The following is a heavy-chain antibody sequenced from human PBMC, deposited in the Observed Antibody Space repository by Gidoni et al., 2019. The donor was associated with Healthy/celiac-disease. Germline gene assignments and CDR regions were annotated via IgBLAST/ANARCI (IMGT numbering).Heavy chain of an antibody. CDR2: IKSKTDGGTT. J-gene: IGHJ6*02. CDR1: GFTFSNAW. V-gene: IGHV3-15*01. Sequence: EVQLVESGGGLVKPGGSLALSCAASGFTFSNAWMSWVRQAPGKGLAWVGRIKSKTDGGTTDYAAPVKGRFTISRDDSKNTLYLQMNSLKTEDTAVYYCTTGALAAAGKDYYYYYGMDVWGQGTTVTVSS. D-gene: IGHD6-13*01. CDR3: TTGALAAAGKDYYYYYGMDV.